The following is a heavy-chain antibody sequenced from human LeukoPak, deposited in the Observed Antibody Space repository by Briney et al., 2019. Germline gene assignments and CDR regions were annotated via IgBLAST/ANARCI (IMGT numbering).Heavy chain of an antibody. D-gene: IGHD1-26*01. CDR2: FDPEDGET. J-gene: IGHJ4*02. CDR3: ATGPGFYSGSYYFHDY. CDR1: GYTLTELS. V-gene: IGHV1-24*01. Sequence: ASVKVSCKVSGYTLTELSMHWARQAPGKGLEWMGGFDPEDGETIYAQKFQGRVTMTEDTSTDTAYMELSSLRSEDTAVYYCATGPGFYSGSYYFHDYWGQGTLVTVSS.